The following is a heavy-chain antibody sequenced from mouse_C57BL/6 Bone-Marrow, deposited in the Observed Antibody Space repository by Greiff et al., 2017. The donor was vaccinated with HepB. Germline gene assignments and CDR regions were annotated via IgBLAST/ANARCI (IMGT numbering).Heavy chain of an antibody. Sequence: QVQLQQSGAELARPGASVKLSCKASGYTFTSYGISWVKQRTGQGLEWIGEIYPRSGNTYYNEKFKGKATLTADKSSSTAYMELRSLTSEDSAVYFCARVSSYVGWFAYWGQGTLVTVSA. J-gene: IGHJ3*01. CDR2: IYPRSGNT. V-gene: IGHV1-81*01. D-gene: IGHD1-1*01. CDR3: ARVSSYVGWFAY. CDR1: GYTFTSYG.